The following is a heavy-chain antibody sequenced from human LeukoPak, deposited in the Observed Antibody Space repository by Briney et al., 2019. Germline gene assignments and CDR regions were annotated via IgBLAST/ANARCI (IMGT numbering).Heavy chain of an antibody. CDR3: TRSLMD. D-gene: IGHD3-16*01. V-gene: IGHV3-74*01. Sequence: GGSLRLSCAASGITLSGYWMHWVRQAPGKGLVWVSRINFDGSDTSYADFVKGRFTISRDNAKNTLFLQMNSLRAEDTVVYYCTRSLMDWGQGIRVTVSS. CDR1: GITLSGYW. J-gene: IGHJ4*02. CDR2: INFDGSDT.